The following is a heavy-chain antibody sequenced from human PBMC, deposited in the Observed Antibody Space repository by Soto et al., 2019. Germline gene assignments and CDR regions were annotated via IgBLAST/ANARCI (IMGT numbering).Heavy chain of an antibody. V-gene: IGHV1-2*02. J-gene: IGHJ5*02. CDR1: GYTFTGYF. CDR2: INPNSGAT. Sequence: ASGKVSRKASGYTFTGYFIHWVRQAPGQGLEWMGWINPNSGATKYAQKFQGRVTMTRDTSISTAYMELTLLRSDDTAIYYCARGGGTILAPLPWGEGTLVIVSS. CDR3: ARGGGTILAPLP. D-gene: IGHD3-3*01.